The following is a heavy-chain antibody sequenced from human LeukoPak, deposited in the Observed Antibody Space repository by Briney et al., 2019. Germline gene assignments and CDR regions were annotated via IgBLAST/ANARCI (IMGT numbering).Heavy chain of an antibody. Sequence: ASVKVSCKASGYTFTSYGISWVRQAPGQGLEWMGWINPNSGGANYAQKFQGRVTMTRDTSISTAYMERSRLRSDDTAVYYCARLANFWSGSSYGMDVGGQGTTVTVS. CDR1: GYTFTSYG. D-gene: IGHD3-3*01. V-gene: IGHV1-2*02. CDR2: INPNSGGA. J-gene: IGHJ6*02. CDR3: ARLANFWSGSSYGMDV.